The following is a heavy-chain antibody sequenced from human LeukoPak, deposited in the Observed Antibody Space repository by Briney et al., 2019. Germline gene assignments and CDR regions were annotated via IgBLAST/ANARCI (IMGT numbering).Heavy chain of an antibody. J-gene: IGHJ4*02. CDR1: GFTFSTYW. CDR2: IYSGGST. D-gene: IGHD3-22*01. CDR3: AAPFDSSGYNYGAY. V-gene: IGHV3-53*01. Sequence: GGSLRLSCAASGFTFSTYWMSWVRQAPGKGLEWVSVIYSGGSTYYAESVKGRFTISRDNSENTLYLQMKSLRAEDTAVYYCAAPFDSSGYNYGAYWGQGTLVTVSS.